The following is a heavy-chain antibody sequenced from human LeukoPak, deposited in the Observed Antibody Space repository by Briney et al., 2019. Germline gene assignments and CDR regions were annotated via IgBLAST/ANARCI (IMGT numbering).Heavy chain of an antibody. V-gene: IGHV1-8*01. J-gene: IGHJ4*02. CDR3: ARGRGGTVVRGYLDY. Sequence: ASVTVSCKASVYTFTNYDIMWVRQATAQGPEWMGWMNSNTGNTGSAQKFQGRVTMTRDTSINTAYMELHSLTSEDTAVYYCARGRGGTVVRGYLDYWGQGTLVTVSS. D-gene: IGHD3-10*01. CDR2: MNSNTGNT. CDR1: VYTFTNYD.